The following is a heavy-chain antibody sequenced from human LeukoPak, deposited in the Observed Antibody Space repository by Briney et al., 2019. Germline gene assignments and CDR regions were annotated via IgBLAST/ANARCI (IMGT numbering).Heavy chain of an antibody. V-gene: IGHV3-11*04. CDR2: ISSSGNTK. J-gene: IGHJ6*02. D-gene: IGHD3-9*01. CDR1: GFTFSDYY. CDR3: ARDPHYDILTGYPPGYYYGMDV. Sequence: GGSLRLSCAASGFTFSDYYMSWIRQAPGKGLEWASYISSSGNTKYYADSVKGRFTISRDNAKNSLYLQMNSLRAEDTAVYYCARDPHYDILTGYPPGYYYGMDVWGQGTTVTVSS.